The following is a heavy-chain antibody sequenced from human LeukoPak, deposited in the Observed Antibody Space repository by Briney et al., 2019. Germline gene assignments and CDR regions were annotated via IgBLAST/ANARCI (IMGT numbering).Heavy chain of an antibody. Sequence: GGSLRLSCAPSGFTLSSYDMHWVRQAPGKGLEWVAVISYDGNDKHYADSVKGRFTISRDNSKNTLYLQMNSLRVEDTAVYYCAKDQYDYVRGEFDYWGQGTLVTVSS. J-gene: IGHJ4*02. CDR3: AKDQYDYVRGEFDY. V-gene: IGHV3-30*18. D-gene: IGHD3-16*01. CDR2: ISYDGNDK. CDR1: GFTLSSYD.